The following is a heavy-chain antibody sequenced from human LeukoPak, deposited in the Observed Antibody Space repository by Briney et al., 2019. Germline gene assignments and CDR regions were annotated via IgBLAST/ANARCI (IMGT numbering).Heavy chain of an antibody. Sequence: PSETLSLTCAVFGGSFSGDYWIWIRQPPGKGLEWIGEIHHCGSTGYRSSLKSRVTISVNTSKNQFSLKLTSVTGADTAVYYCAGERGEEYSSGWYKTNFFDNWGQGIRVTVSS. CDR3: AGERGEEYSSGWYKTNFFDN. CDR2: IHHCGST. D-gene: IGHD6-19*01. V-gene: IGHV4-34*01. CDR1: GGSFSGDY. J-gene: IGHJ4*02.